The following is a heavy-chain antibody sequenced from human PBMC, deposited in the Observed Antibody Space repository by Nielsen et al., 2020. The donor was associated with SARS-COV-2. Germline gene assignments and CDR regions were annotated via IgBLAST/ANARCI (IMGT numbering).Heavy chain of an antibody. CDR3: ARGGYYDSSGYYYEDAFEI. D-gene: IGHD3-22*01. Sequence: GESLKISCKGSGYSFTSYWIGWVRQMPGKGLEWMGIIYPGDSDTRYSPSFQGQVTISADKSISTAYLQWSSLKASDTAMYYCARGGYYDSSGYYYEDAFEIWGQGTMVTVSS. CDR1: GYSFTSYW. J-gene: IGHJ3*02. CDR2: IYPGDSDT. V-gene: IGHV5-51*01.